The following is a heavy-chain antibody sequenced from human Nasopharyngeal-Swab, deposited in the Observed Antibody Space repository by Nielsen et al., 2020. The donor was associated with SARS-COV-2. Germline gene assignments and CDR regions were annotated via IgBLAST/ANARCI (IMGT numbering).Heavy chain of an antibody. D-gene: IGHD7-27*01. CDR2: IDHTGGT. CDR3: ARGLSGIVPAPILGLGPFYSFYYMDV. Sequence: WIRQPPGKGLEWIGEIDHTGGTNYNPSLESRVTISVDTSKNQFSLKLSSVTAADTAVYYCARGLSGIVPAPILGLGPFYSFYYMDVWGKGTTVTVSS. V-gene: IGHV4-34*01. J-gene: IGHJ6*03.